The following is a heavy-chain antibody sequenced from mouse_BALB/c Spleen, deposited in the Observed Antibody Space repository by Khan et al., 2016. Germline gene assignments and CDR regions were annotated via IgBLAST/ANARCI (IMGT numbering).Heavy chain of an antibody. D-gene: IGHD2-14*01. CDR2: ISDGGSYT. Sequence: EVELVESGGGLVKPGGSLKLSCAASGFTFSDYYMYWVRQTPEKRLEWVATISDGGSYTYYPDSVKGRFTISRDNAKNNLYLQMSSLQSEETAMDYGARDDRWFAYWGQGTVVTVSA. CDR3: ARDDRWFAY. CDR1: GFTFSDYY. J-gene: IGHJ3*01. V-gene: IGHV5-4*02.